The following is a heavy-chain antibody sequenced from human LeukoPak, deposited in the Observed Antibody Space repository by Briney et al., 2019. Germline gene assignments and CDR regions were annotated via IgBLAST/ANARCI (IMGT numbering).Heavy chain of an antibody. D-gene: IGHD2-8*01. CDR1: GFTFSNYW. J-gene: IGHJ4*02. Sequence: GGSLRLSCAVSGFTFSNYWMPWVRRAPGKGLMWVSRINPDGSGATYADSVKGRFTISRDNAKNTLYLQMNSLRAEDTAVYYCERDLGGYCTNGVCYLRSPLDYWGQGTLVTVSS. CDR3: ERDLGGYCTNGVCYLRSPLDY. V-gene: IGHV3-74*01. CDR2: INPDGSGA.